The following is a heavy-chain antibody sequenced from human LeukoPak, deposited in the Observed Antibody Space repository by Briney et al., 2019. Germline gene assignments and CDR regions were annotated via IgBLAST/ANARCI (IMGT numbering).Heavy chain of an antibody. Sequence: SETLSLTCAVSGGSISNYYWSWIWQPAGNGLEWIGRIYTSGSTNYNPSLKSRVTMSVDTSKNQFSLKLNSVTAADTAVYYCGREQGTGTSSRYFDYWGQGTLVTVSS. J-gene: IGHJ4*02. CDR2: IYTSGST. CDR3: GREQGTGTSSRYFDY. D-gene: IGHD1-1*01. V-gene: IGHV4-4*07. CDR1: GGSISNYY.